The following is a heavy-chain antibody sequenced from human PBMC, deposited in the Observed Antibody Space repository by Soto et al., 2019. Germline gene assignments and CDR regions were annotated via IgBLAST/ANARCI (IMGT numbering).Heavy chain of an antibody. CDR3: ARGGGVGVAGSAAFDM. J-gene: IGHJ3*02. Sequence: QLHLVQSGAVVKKPGASVTVSCSASGYPVTAYYMHWVRQAPGRGLEWMGGINPATGAAKYTQPFQGRVTMPRDTSTSTVFMELRGLTSEDTAVFYCARGGGVGVAGSAAFDMWGQGTLVTVSS. V-gene: IGHV1-2*02. D-gene: IGHD3-3*01. CDR2: INPATGAA. CDR1: GYPVTAYY.